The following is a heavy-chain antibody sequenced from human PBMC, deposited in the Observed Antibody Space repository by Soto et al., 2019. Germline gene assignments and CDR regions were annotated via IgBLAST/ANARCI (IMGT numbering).Heavy chain of an antibody. V-gene: IGHV4-30-2*01. CDR3: ARVSNPTGWFDP. J-gene: IGHJ5*02. Sequence: PSATLSLTCAVSGGSISSGGYSWSWIRQPPGKGLEWIGYIYHSGSTYYNPSLKSRVTISVDRSKNQFSLKLSSVTAADTAVYYCARVSNPTGWFDPWGQGTLVTVSS. D-gene: IGHD4-4*01. CDR2: IYHSGST. CDR1: GGSISSGGYS.